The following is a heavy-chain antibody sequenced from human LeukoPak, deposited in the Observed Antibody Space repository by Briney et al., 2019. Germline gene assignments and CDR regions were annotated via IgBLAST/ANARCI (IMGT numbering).Heavy chain of an antibody. J-gene: IGHJ4*02. D-gene: IGHD1-26*01. V-gene: IGHV3-21*01. Sequence: PGGSLRLSCAASGFTFSSYSMNWVRQAPGKGLEWVSSISSSSSYIYYADSVKGRFTISRDNAKNSLYLQMNSLRAEDTAVYYCARELVGATLYDYWGQGTLVTVSS. CDR1: GFTFSSYS. CDR3: ARELVGATLYDY. CDR2: ISSSSSYI.